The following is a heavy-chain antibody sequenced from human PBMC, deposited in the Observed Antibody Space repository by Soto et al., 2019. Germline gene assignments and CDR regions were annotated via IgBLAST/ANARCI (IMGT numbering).Heavy chain of an antibody. CDR3: ARERYCSGGSCFNDAFDI. D-gene: IGHD2-15*01. J-gene: IGHJ3*02. V-gene: IGHV3-33*01. CDR2: IWYDGSNK. Sequence: GGSLRLSCAASGFTFSSYGMHWVRQAPGKGLEWVAVIWYDGSNKYYADSVKGRFTISRDNSKNTLYLQMNSLRAEDTAVYYCARERYCSGGSCFNDAFDIWGQGTMVTVSS. CDR1: GFTFSSYG.